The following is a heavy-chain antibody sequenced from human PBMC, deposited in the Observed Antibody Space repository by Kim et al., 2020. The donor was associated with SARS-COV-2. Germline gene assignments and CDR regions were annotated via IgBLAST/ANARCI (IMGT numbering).Heavy chain of an antibody. CDR3: ARANNYNYYYFGMDV. Sequence: ASVKVSCKASGYTFTSYGISWVRQAPGQGLEWVGWISTYNRDTNFAQKIQGRVTMTTDTAASTAYMEMRGLRSDDTAVYYCARANNYNYYYFGMDVWGQGTTVTGSS. V-gene: IGHV1-18*01. J-gene: IGHJ6*02. CDR2: ISTYNRDT. D-gene: IGHD3-10*01. CDR1: GYTFTSYG.